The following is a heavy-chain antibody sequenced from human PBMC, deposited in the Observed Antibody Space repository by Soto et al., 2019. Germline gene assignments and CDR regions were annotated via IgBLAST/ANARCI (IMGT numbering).Heavy chain of an antibody. CDR1: GFTFTSSA. CDR2: IVVGSGNT. V-gene: IGHV1-58*01. D-gene: IGHD3-10*01. CDR3: TAAGVRGVYLDY. Sequence: SVKVSCKASGFTFTSSAVQWVRQARGQRLEWIGWIVVGSGNTNYAQKFQERVTITRDMSTSTAYMELNSLRSEDTAVYYCTAAGVRGVYLDYWGQGTLVTVSS. J-gene: IGHJ4*02.